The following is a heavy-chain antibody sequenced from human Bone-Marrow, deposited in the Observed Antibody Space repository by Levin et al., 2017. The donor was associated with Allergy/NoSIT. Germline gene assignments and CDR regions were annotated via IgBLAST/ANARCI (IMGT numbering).Heavy chain of an antibody. Sequence: GESLKISCAASGFTFSTYNMDWVRQAPGKGLEWVASITSSGTYIFYGESVKGRFTISRDNAKNSLYLQMKSLRAEDTAVYYCSRGVTYYYDGSGYYEDLWGRGTLVTVSS. CDR1: GFTFSTYN. CDR3: SRGVTYYYDGSGYYEDL. CDR2: ITSSGTYI. V-gene: IGHV3-21*01. D-gene: IGHD3-22*01. J-gene: IGHJ2*01.